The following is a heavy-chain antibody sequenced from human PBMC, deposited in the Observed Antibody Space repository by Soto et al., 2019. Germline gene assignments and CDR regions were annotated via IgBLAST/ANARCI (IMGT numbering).Heavy chain of an antibody. CDR1: GGSISSADYY. J-gene: IGHJ1*01. CDR2: IHSSGSI. CDR3: ARDLDGLHDDTSGPFPRPG. D-gene: IGHD3-22*01. Sequence: PSETLSLTCTVSGGSISSADYYWSWIRQAPGRGLEWIGYIHSSGSISYNPSLKSRATMSIDTAGNQFSLKVSSVTVADTAVYYCARDLDGLHDDTSGPFPRPGWGQGTLVTVSS. V-gene: IGHV4-30-4*01.